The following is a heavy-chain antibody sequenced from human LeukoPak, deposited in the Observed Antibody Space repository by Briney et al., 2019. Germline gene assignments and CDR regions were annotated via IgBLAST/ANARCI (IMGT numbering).Heavy chain of an antibody. CDR1: GFTFSGYG. J-gene: IGHJ6*02. CDR3: AKSAAVVYGMDV. V-gene: IGHV3-30*18. Sequence: GGSLRLSCAASGFTFSGYGMHWVRQAPGKGLEWVALISYDGGNKYYADSVKGRFTISRDNSKNTLYLQMNSLTVEDTAVYYCAKSAAVVYGMDVWGQETTVTVSS. D-gene: IGHD6-19*01. CDR2: ISYDGGNK.